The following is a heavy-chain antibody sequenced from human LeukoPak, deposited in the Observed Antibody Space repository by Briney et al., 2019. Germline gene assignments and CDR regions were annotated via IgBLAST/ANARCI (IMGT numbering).Heavy chain of an antibody. CDR3: ARDDDGSSHHSLLTF. CDR2: IWFDGSKK. Sequence: GGSLRLSCAASGFIFSNYGLHWVRQAPGKRLEWVAVIWFDGSKKYYADSVKGRFTISRDNSKSTLYLEMNSLRAEDTAVYYCARDDDGSSHHSLLTFGGQGSLVTVSS. V-gene: IGHV3-33*01. CDR1: GFIFSNYG. J-gene: IGHJ4*02. D-gene: IGHD2-2*01.